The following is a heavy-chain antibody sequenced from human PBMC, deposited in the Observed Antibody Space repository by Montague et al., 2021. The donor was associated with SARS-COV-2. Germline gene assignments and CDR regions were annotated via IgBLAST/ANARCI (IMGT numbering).Heavy chain of an antibody. Sequence: PALVKPTQTLTLTCTFSGFSLSTSGMCVSWIRQPPGKALEWLARIDWDDDKYYSTSLKTRLTTSKDTSKNQVVLTMTNMDPVDTATYCCARRTYDILTGYEYDMDVWGQGTTVTVSS. CDR2: IDWDDDK. V-gene: IGHV2-70*11. D-gene: IGHD3-9*01. J-gene: IGHJ6*02. CDR1: GFSLSTSGMC. CDR3: ARRTYDILTGYEYDMDV.